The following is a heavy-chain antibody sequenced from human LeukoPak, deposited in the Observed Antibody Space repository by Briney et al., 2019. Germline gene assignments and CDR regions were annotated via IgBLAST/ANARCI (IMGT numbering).Heavy chain of an antibody. Sequence: ASVKVSCKASGYTFTSYGISWVRQAPGQGLEWVGWISGYNGNTNYEQKVQGRVTVTTDTSTNTAYMELRSLRSEDTAVYYCARVGHGYCSSTSCYQPPDYWGQGTLVTVSS. CDR2: ISGYNGNT. J-gene: IGHJ4*02. CDR1: GYTFTSYG. D-gene: IGHD2-2*01. V-gene: IGHV1-18*01. CDR3: ARVGHGYCSSTSCYQPPDY.